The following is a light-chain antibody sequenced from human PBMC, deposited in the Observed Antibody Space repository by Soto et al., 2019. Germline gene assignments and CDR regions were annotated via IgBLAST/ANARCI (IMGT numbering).Light chain of an antibody. CDR1: SNY. V-gene: IGLV2-11*01. Sequence: QSALTQPRSVSGSPGQSVTISCTGTSNYVSWYQQDPGKAPKLIIYDVSKRPSGVPDRFSGSKSGNTASLTISGLQAEDEADYFCCSFAGSYTSYVFGNGTEVTVL. J-gene: IGLJ1*01. CDR2: DVS. CDR3: CSFAGSYTSYV.